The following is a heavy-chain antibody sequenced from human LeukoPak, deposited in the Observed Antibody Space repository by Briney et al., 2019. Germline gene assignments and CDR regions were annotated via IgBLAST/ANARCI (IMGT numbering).Heavy chain of an antibody. V-gene: IGHV3-23*01. J-gene: IGHJ3*01. Sequence: GGSLRLSCAASGLTFRNYALTWVRQAPGRGLEWVSSITGGGVGTSYADSVKGRFTVYRDNSKNTLYLQMNSLRAGDTAVYYCAKDPNDDYVGAFDSWGQGTLVTVSS. CDR2: ITGGGVGT. D-gene: IGHD4-17*01. CDR1: GLTFRNYA. CDR3: AKDPNDDYVGAFDS.